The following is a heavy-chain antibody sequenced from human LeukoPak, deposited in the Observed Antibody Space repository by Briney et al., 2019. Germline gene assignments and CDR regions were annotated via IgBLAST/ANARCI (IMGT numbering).Heavy chain of an antibody. Sequence: QPGGSLRLSCAASGFTFSSYEMNWVRQAPGKGLEWVSYISSSGSTIYYADSVKGRFTISRDNAKNSLYLQMNSLRAEDTAVYYCARGGPRDGYNYYWGQGTLVTVSS. J-gene: IGHJ4*02. V-gene: IGHV3-48*03. CDR2: ISSSGSTI. D-gene: IGHD5-24*01. CDR3: ARGGPRDGYNYY. CDR1: GFTFSSYE.